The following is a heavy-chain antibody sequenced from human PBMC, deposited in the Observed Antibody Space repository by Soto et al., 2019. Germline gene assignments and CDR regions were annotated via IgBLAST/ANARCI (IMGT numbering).Heavy chain of an antibody. J-gene: IGHJ4*02. Sequence: ASVKVSCKASGYTFTNYAMQWVRQAPGQRLEWMGWINAGNGNTKYSQKFQGRVTITRDTSASTAYMELSSLRSEDTAVYYCARGLNGYLHYFDYWGQGTSVTVSS. CDR1: GYTFTNYA. V-gene: IGHV1-3*01. D-gene: IGHD5-18*01. CDR3: ARGLNGYLHYFDY. CDR2: INAGNGNT.